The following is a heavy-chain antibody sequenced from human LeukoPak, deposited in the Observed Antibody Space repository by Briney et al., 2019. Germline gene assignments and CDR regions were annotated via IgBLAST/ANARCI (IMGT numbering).Heavy chain of an antibody. D-gene: IGHD6-19*01. Sequence: PGGSLRLSCAASGFTFSSYGMHWVRQAPGKGLEWVAFIRYDGSNKYYADSVKGRFTISRDNSKNTLYLQMNSLRAEDTAVYYCAKPLSTLGWAFDIWGQGTMVTVSS. V-gene: IGHV3-30*02. CDR3: AKPLSTLGWAFDI. CDR2: IRYDGSNK. J-gene: IGHJ3*02. CDR1: GFTFSSYG.